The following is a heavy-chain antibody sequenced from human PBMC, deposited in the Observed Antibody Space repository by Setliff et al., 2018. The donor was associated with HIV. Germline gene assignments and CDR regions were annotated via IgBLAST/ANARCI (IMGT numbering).Heavy chain of an antibody. CDR1: GDSFSSNTNH. J-gene: IGHJ4*02. Sequence: SETLSLTCTVSGDSFSSNTNHWGWIRQPPGKGLEWIGNIFHSGTTYYNPSLKSRVTISVDTSKNQFSPKLSSVTAADTAVYYCAGSWSGYPLSFGYWGQGTLVTVS. V-gene: IGHV4-39*07. CDR2: IFHSGTT. D-gene: IGHD3-3*01. CDR3: AGSWSGYPLSFGY.